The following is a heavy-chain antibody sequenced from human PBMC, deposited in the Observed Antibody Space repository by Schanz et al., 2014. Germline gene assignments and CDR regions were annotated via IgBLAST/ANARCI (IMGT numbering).Heavy chain of an antibody. CDR1: RSTFSSYT. Sequence: QVQLVQSGAEVKKPGSSVKVSCKASRSTFSSYTISWVRQARGQGLEWVGRFIPILDVGNYAQQFQGRVTITADTSTSTAYMELRSLRSDDTAVYYCARGGYSSGWYDRDIAHFDYWGQGTLVNVSS. J-gene: IGHJ4*02. V-gene: IGHV1-69*02. D-gene: IGHD6-19*01. CDR3: ARGGYSSGWYDRDIAHFDY. CDR2: FIPILDVG.